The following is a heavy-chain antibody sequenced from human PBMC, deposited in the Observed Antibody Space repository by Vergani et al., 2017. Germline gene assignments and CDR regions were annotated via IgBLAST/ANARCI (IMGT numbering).Heavy chain of an antibody. D-gene: IGHD3-10*01. CDR2: FYTSGST. J-gene: IGHJ4*02. CDR3: ARAFMYAGSGSGIVYYLDN. Sequence: QVQLQESGPGLVKPSQTLSLTCTVSGASINNGRYYWHWIRQSAGKGLEWIGRFYTSGSTDYNPPLQSRATISLDTSKNQVTLNLTSVTAADTAIYSCARAFMYAGSGSGIVYYLDNWGQGTLVAVSS. V-gene: IGHV4-61*02. CDR1: GASINNGRYY.